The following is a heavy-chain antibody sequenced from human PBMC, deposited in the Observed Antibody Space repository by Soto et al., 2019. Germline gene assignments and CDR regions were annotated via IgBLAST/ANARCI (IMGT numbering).Heavy chain of an antibody. D-gene: IGHD2-15*01. CDR3: ARDPSRYCSGGSCRPDYYFDY. CDR2: INTDGSIT. J-gene: IGHJ4*02. V-gene: IGHV3-74*01. Sequence: PGGSLRLSYAASGFTFSNYWMDWVRQAPGKGLVWVSRINTDGSITTYADSVKGRFTISRDNAKNTLYLQMNSLRAEDTAVYYCARDPSRYCSGGSCRPDYYFDYWGQGTQVTVSS. CDR1: GFTFSNYW.